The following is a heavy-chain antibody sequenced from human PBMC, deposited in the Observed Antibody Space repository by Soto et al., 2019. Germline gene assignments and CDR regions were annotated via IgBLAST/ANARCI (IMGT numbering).Heavy chain of an antibody. CDR3: ARYVWGSYRLLDY. V-gene: IGHV4-34*01. CDR1: GGSFSGYY. CDR2: INHSGST. D-gene: IGHD3-16*02. J-gene: IGHJ4*02. Sequence: QVQLLQWGAGLLKPSETLCLTCAVYGGSFSGYYWSWIRQPPGKGLEWIGEINHSGSTNYNPSLKSRVTISVDTSKNQFSLKLSSVTAADTAVYYCARYVWGSYRLLDYWGQGTLVTVSS.